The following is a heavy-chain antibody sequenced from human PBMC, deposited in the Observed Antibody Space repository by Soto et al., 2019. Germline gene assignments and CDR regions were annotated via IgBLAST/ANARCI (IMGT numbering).Heavy chain of an antibody. D-gene: IGHD1-1*01. V-gene: IGHV5-10-1*01. Sequence: RGESLKISCKGSGYSFTSYWISWVRQMPGKGLEWMGKIDPSDSYTNYSPSFQGHVTISADTSINTAYLHWTSLKASDTAIYYCAIQHPLDSSAWYNWGQGTVVTSPQ. CDR1: GYSFTSYW. CDR2: IDPSDSYT. CDR3: AIQHPLDSSAWYN. J-gene: IGHJ4*02.